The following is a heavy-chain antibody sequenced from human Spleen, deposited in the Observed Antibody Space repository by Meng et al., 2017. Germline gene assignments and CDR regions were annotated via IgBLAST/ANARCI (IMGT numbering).Heavy chain of an antibody. CDR3: AKDFSILVTNDAFDV. CDR1: GDYFSRFA. CDR2: INPNSGGT. D-gene: IGHD4-17*01. V-gene: IGHV1-2*02. Sequence: ASVKVSCKASGDYFSRFAMHWVRQAPGQGLEWMGWINPNSGGTNYAQKFQGRVTMTRDTSISTAYMELSRLRSDDTAVYYCAKDFSILVTNDAFDVWGQGTMVTVSS. J-gene: IGHJ3*01.